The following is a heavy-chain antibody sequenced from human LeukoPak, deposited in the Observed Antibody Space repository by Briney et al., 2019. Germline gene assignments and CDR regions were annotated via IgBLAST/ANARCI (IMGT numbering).Heavy chain of an antibody. D-gene: IGHD5-18*01. Sequence: SETLSLSCTVSGGSISSCSFYWVWLPPPPGKGLEWIGSIYYSGSTYYNPSLKSRVTISVDTSKNQFSLKLSSVTAADTAVYYCARRDTAMVPTFDYWGQGTLVTVSS. CDR3: ARRDTAMVPTFDY. J-gene: IGHJ4*02. CDR2: IYYSGST. V-gene: IGHV4-39*01. CDR1: GGSISSCSFY.